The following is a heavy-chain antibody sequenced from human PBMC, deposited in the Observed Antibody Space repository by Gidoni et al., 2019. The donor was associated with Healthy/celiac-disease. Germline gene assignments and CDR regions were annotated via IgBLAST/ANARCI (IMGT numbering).Heavy chain of an antibody. V-gene: IGHV3-74*01. Sequence: EVQLVESGGGLVQPGGSLRLSCAASGFTFSSYWMHWVRQAPGKGLVWVSRINSDGSSTSYADSVKGRFTISRDNAKNTLYLQMNSLRAEDTAVYYCASGRWLVGGPYYFDDWGQGTLVTVSS. D-gene: IGHD6-19*01. CDR2: INSDGSST. CDR3: ASGRWLVGGPYYFDD. CDR1: GFTFSSYW. J-gene: IGHJ4*02.